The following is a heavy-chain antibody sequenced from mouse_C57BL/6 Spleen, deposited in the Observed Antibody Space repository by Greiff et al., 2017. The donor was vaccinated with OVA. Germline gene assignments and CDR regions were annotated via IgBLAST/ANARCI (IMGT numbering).Heavy chain of an antibody. CDR2: IRNKANGYTT. Sequence: EVQRVESGGGLVQPGGSLSLSCAASGFTFTDYYMSWVRQPPGKALEWLGFIRNKANGYTTEYSASVKGRFTISRDNSQSILYLQMNALRAEDSATYYCARFGYDDGFAYWGQGTLVTVSA. CDR3: ARFGYDDGFAY. CDR1: GFTFTDYY. J-gene: IGHJ3*01. V-gene: IGHV7-3*01. D-gene: IGHD2-2*01.